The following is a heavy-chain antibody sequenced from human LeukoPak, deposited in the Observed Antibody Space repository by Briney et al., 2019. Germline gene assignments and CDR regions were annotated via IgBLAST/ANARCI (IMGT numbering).Heavy chain of an antibody. J-gene: IGHJ4*02. Sequence: SETLSLTCAVSGDSISSSNWWSWVRQPPGKGLEWIGEIYHSGSTNYNPSLKSRVTISVDKSKSQFSLKLSSVIAADTAVYYCATSGTWANDYWGQGTLVTVSS. CDR1: GDSISSSNW. V-gene: IGHV4-4*02. CDR2: IYHSGST. D-gene: IGHD3-10*01. CDR3: ATSGTWANDY.